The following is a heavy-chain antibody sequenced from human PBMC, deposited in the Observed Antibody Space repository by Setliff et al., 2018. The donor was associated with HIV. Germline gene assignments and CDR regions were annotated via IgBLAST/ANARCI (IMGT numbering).Heavy chain of an antibody. D-gene: IGHD6-13*01. CDR2: IFHGGNT. J-gene: IGHJ4*02. CDR1: GGPIRSPNW. Sequence: PSETLSLTCTVSGGPIRSPNWWSWVRQPPGKGLEWIGEIFHGGNTNYSPSLESRVTLSVDKSKNQFSLRLSSVTAADTAVYYCATLAAAGESYDYWGQGSLVTVS. V-gene: IGHV4-4*02. CDR3: ATLAAAGESYDY.